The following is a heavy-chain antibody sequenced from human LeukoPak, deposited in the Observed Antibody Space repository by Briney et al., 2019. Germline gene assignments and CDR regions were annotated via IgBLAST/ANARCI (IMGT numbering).Heavy chain of an antibody. Sequence: ASVKVSCKASGYTFTSYGISWVRQAPGQGLEWMGWISAYNGNTNYAQKLQGRVTMTTDTSTSTAYMELRSLRSDDTAVYYCARDGTVSDSSPDAFDIWGQGTMVTVSS. V-gene: IGHV1-18*01. D-gene: IGHD1-1*01. CDR1: GYTFTSYG. J-gene: IGHJ3*02. CDR2: ISAYNGNT. CDR3: ARDGTVSDSSPDAFDI.